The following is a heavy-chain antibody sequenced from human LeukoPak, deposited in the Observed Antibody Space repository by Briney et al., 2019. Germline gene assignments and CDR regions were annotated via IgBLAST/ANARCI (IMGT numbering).Heavy chain of an antibody. Sequence: PGGSLRLSCAASGFTVSSNYMSWVRQAPGKGLEWVSVIYSGGSTYYADSVKGRFTISRDNSKNTLYLQMNSLRAEDTAVYYCATRPPYKGDTGLDYWGQGTLVTVSS. D-gene: IGHD2-21*02. V-gene: IGHV3-53*01. CDR1: GFTVSSNY. J-gene: IGHJ4*02. CDR3: ATRPPYKGDTGLDY. CDR2: IYSGGST.